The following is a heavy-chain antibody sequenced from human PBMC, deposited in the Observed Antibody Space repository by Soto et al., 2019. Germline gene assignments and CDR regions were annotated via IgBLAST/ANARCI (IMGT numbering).Heavy chain of an antibody. CDR1: GGTFSSYA. V-gene: IGHV1-69*13. CDR2: IIPIFGTA. D-gene: IGHD5-18*01. CDR3: ARFSVDTAMVTG. J-gene: IGHJ4*02. Sequence: ASVKVSCKASGGTFSSYAISWVRQAPGQGLEWMGGIIPIFGTANYAQKFQGRVTITADESTSTAYMELSSLRSEDTAVYYCARFSVDTAMVTGWGQGTLVTVAS.